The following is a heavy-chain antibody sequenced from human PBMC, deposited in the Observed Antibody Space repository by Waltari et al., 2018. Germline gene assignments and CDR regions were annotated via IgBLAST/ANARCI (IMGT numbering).Heavy chain of an antibody. CDR3: ARGPYDYVWGSYRKYFDY. V-gene: IGHV4-34*01. D-gene: IGHD3-16*02. CDR2: INHSGST. Sequence: QVQLQQWGAGLLKHSETLSLTCAVYGGSFSGYYWSWIRQPPGKGLEWIGEINHSGSTNYNPSLKSRVTISVDTSKNQFSLKLSSVTAADTAVYYCARGPYDYVWGSYRKYFDYWGQGTLVTVSS. CDR1: GGSFSGYY. J-gene: IGHJ4*02.